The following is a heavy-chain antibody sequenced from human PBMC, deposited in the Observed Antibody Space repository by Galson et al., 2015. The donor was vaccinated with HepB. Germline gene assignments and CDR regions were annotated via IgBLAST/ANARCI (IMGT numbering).Heavy chain of an antibody. CDR3: SRMTGISYFYSGMDV. Sequence: SLRLSRAASGLIFRGSRIHWVRHAPGQGLEWVGRIRSKGAGYPTAYGASVKGRFTVSRDDSKNTAYLQMNSVKTEDTAVYYCSRMTGISYFYSGMDVWGQGTTVTVSS. J-gene: IGHJ6*02. V-gene: IGHV3-73*01. CDR1: GLIFRGSR. CDR2: IRSKGAGYPT. D-gene: IGHD1-1*01.